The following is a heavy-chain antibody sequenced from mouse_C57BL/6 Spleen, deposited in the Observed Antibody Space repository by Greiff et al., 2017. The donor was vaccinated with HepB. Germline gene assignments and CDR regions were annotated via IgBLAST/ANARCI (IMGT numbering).Heavy chain of an antibody. CDR2: IHPNSGST. Sequence: QVQLQQSGAELVKPGASVKLSCKASGYTFTSYWMHWVKQRPGQGLEWIGMIHPNSGSTNYNEKFKSKATLTVDKSSSTAYMQLSSLTSEDSAVYYGARFYYGNDESAMDYWGQGTSVTVSS. V-gene: IGHV1-64*01. J-gene: IGHJ4*01. D-gene: IGHD2-2*01. CDR3: ARFYYGNDESAMDY. CDR1: GYTFTSYW.